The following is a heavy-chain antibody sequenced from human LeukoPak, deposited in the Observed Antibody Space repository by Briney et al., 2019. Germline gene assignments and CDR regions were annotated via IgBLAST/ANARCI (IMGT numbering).Heavy chain of an antibody. J-gene: IGHJ4*02. CDR3: TRLPPPGIVAAGTADY. Sequence: SETLSLTCTVSGGSISSHYWSWIRQPPGKGLEWIGYIYYSGTTNYNPSLKSRVTISVDTSKNQSSLKLCSVTAADTAIYYCTRLPPPGIVAAGTADYWGQGSLVTVSS. CDR2: IYYSGTT. CDR1: GGSISSHY. V-gene: IGHV4-59*08. D-gene: IGHD6-13*01.